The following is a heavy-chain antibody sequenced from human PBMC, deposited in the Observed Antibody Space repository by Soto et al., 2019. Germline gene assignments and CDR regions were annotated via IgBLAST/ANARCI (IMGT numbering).Heavy chain of an antibody. V-gene: IGHV1-69*06. CDR3: ARADSSGYYHPLGY. Sequence: QVQLVQSGAEVKKPGSSVKVSCKASGGTFSSYAISWVRQAPGQGLEWMGGIIPIFGTANYAQKFQGRVTVTADKSKSTAYMELSRLRSEDTGVYYCARADSSGYYHPLGYWGQGTLVTVSS. D-gene: IGHD3-22*01. CDR2: IIPIFGTA. J-gene: IGHJ4*02. CDR1: GGTFSSYA.